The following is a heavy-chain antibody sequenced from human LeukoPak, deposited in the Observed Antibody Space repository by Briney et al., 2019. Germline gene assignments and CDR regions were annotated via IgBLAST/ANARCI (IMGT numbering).Heavy chain of an antibody. CDR2: ISGFI. Sequence: PGGSLRLSCAASGFTFSSYSMNWVRQAPGRGLEWIAYISGFIQYADSVKGRFTISRDNAKSSVYLQMNSLRDEDTAVYFCVGEPGYDYGYGFDYWGQGALVTVSS. CDR1: GFTFSSYS. V-gene: IGHV3-48*02. J-gene: IGHJ4*02. D-gene: IGHD3-10*01. CDR3: VGEPGYDYGYGFDY.